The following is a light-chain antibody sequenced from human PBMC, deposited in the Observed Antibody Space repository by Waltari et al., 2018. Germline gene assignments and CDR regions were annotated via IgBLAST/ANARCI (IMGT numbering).Light chain of an antibody. V-gene: IGLV2-11*01. J-gene: IGLJ3*02. CDR1: SSDVGPYDS. CDR3: CSYAGSYTWV. Sequence: QSALTQPRSVSGSPGQSVTFSCTGTSSDVGPYDSVSWYQQHPGKAPKLMIYDVSKRPSGVPDRFSGSKSGNTASLTISGLQAEDEADYYCCSYAGSYTWVFGGGTKLTVL. CDR2: DVS.